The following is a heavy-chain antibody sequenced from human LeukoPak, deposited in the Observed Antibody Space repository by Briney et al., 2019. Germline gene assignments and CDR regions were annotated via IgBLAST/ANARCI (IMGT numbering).Heavy chain of an antibody. J-gene: IGHJ4*02. D-gene: IGHD5-18*01. CDR3: ATGRTSSDTAMATFDY. V-gene: IGHV3-21*01. CDR1: GFTFSSYS. Sequence: GGSLRLSCAASGFTFSSYSMNWVRQAPGKGLEWVSSISSSSSSYIYYADSVKGRFTISRDNAKNSLYLQMNSLRAEDTAVYYCATGRTSSDTAMATFDYWGQGTLVTVSS. CDR2: ISSSSSSYI.